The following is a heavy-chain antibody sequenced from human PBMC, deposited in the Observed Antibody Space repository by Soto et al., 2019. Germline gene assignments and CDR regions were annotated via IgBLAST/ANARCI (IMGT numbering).Heavy chain of an antibody. CDR1: GFTFSSYG. V-gene: IGHV3-30*18. Sequence: GGSLRLSCAASGFTFSSYGMHWVRQAPGKGLEWVAVISYDGSNKYYADSVKGRFTISRDNSKNTLYLQMNSLRAEDTAVYYCAKAPSWKVEWQHAFDIWGQGTMVTVSS. D-gene: IGHD1-26*01. CDR3: AKAPSWKVEWQHAFDI. CDR2: ISYDGSNK. J-gene: IGHJ3*02.